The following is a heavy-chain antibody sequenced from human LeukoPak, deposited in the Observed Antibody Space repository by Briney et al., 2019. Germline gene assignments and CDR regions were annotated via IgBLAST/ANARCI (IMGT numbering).Heavy chain of an antibody. CDR3: ASGGGYCSSTGCYPFDY. V-gene: IGHV1-18*01. CDR1: GYTFTSYG. Sequence: ASVKVSCTASGYTFTSYGISWVRQAPGQGLEWMGWISAYNGNTNYAQKLQGRVTMTTDTSTSTAYMELRSLRSDDTAVYYCASGGGYCSSTGCYPFDYWGQGTLVTVSS. CDR2: ISAYNGNT. J-gene: IGHJ4*02. D-gene: IGHD2-2*01.